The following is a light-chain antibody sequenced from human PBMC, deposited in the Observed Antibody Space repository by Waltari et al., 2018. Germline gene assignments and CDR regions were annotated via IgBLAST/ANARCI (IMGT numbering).Light chain of an antibody. V-gene: IGKV3-11*01. J-gene: IGKJ4*01. CDR2: DTS. CDR1: QSVSSS. CDR3: QHRTTWPPSLT. Sequence: IVLTQSPATLSLSPGERATLSCRPSQSVSSSLAWYQQKPGQTPRLLIYDTSKKATVIPARFSGSGSGTDFTLTISSLEPEDFAVYYCQHRTTWPPSLTFGGGTRVGVK.